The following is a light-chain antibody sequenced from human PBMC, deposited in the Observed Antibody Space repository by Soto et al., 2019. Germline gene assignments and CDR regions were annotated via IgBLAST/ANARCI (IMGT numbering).Light chain of an antibody. Sequence: QPASVSGSPGQTITISCTGTSIDVGGYDYVSWYQHHPGKAPKLMIYGVTNRPSGVSNRFSGSKSGNTASLTISGLQPEDEADYYCTSYIHRRTLVVFGGGTKLTVL. CDR1: SIDVGGYDY. J-gene: IGLJ2*01. CDR3: TSYIHRRTLVV. V-gene: IGLV2-14*01. CDR2: GVT.